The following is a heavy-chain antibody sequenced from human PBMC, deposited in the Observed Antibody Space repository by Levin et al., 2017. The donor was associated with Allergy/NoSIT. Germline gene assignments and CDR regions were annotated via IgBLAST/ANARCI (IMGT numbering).Heavy chain of an antibody. V-gene: IGHV4-34*01. CDR3: ARGFVVTVPSLYYFDY. Sequence: PGGSLRLSCAVYGGSFSGYYWSWIRQPPGKGLEWIGEINHSGSTNYNPSLKSRVTISVDTSKNQFSLKLSSVTAADTAVYYCARGFVVTVPSLYYFDYWGQGTLVTVSS. D-gene: IGHD2-15*01. J-gene: IGHJ4*02. CDR2: INHSGST. CDR1: GGSFSGYY.